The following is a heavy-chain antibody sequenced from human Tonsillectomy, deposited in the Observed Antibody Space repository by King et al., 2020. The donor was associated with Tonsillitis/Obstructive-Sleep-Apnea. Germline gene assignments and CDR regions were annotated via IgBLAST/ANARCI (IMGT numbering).Heavy chain of an antibody. CDR1: GGSFSSYA. J-gene: IGHJ3*02. CDR3: VYGGNSFAAFDI. Sequence: QLVQSGAEVKKPGSSVKVFCKASGGSFSSYAFSWVQQVPGQGLEWMGGIIPILGTTNYAQKFQGRVTITADESTSTAYMELSSLRSEDTAVYYCVYGGNSFAAFDIWRQGTMVTVSS. D-gene: IGHD4-23*01. V-gene: IGHV1-69*01. CDR2: IIPILGTT.